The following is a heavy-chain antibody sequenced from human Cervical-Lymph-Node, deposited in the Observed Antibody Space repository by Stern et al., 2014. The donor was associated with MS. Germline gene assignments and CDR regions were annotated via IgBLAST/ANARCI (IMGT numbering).Heavy chain of an antibody. D-gene: IGHD3-3*01. Sequence: VQLVESGAEVKKPGASVKVSCKASGYTFTSYGISWVRQAPGQGLEWMGWISAYTGNTNYAQKLQGRVTMTPDTSTSTAYMELRSLRSDDTAVYYCARGYYDFWSGTYWYFDLWGRGTLVTVSS. CDR1: GYTFTSYG. J-gene: IGHJ2*01. V-gene: IGHV1-18*01. CDR3: ARGYYDFWSGTYWYFDL. CDR2: ISAYTGNT.